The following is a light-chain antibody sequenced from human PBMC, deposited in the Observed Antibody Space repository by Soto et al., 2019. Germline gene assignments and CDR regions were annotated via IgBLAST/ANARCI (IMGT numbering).Light chain of an antibody. Sequence: QSALTQPASVSGSPGQSITISCIGTSSDVGGYNFVSWYQQHPGKAPKLMIYDVSNRPSGVSNRFSGSKSGNTASLTISGLQAEDEADYYCSSYTSRNTLLFGTGTKLTVL. CDR3: SSYTSRNTLL. V-gene: IGLV2-14*01. CDR2: DVS. CDR1: SSDVGGYNF. J-gene: IGLJ1*01.